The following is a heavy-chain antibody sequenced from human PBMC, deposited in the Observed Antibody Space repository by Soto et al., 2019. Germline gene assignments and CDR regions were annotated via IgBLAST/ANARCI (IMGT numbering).Heavy chain of an antibody. Sequence: PSETLSLTCRVSGDSISSYYWSWIRQSAGKGLEWIGRTYITGDTNYNPSLKSRATMSVDTSRHQLSLHLSSVTAADTAVYYCAREYTETVDGPTPFYFDYCGQGTPVTVSS. D-gene: IGHD6-19*01. V-gene: IGHV4-4*07. CDR2: TYITGDT. CDR3: AREYTETVDGPTPFYFDY. CDR1: GDSISSYY. J-gene: IGHJ4*02.